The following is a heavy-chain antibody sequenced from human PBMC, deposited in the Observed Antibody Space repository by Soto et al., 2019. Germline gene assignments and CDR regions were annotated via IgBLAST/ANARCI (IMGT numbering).Heavy chain of an antibody. CDR3: ARWGSGWYNFDF. CDR2: IYFRGTT. V-gene: IGHV4-59*01. D-gene: IGHD3-16*01. Sequence: PSETLSLTCTVSGGSISSYYWSWIRQPPGKGLEWIGYIYFRGTTNYNPSLKSRVTMSADTSKNQFSLKLRSVTAADTAVYYCARWGSGWYNFDFWGQGILVTVSS. CDR1: GGSISSYY. J-gene: IGHJ4*02.